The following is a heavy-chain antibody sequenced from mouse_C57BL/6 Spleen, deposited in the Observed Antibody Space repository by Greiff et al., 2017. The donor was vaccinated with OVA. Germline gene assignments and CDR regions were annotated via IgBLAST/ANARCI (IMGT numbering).Heavy chain of an antibody. V-gene: IGHV1-50*01. CDR2: IDPSDSYT. D-gene: IGHD3-3*01. J-gene: IGHJ2*01. CDR3: ARGTDFDY. Sequence: QVQLQQPGAELVKPGASVKLSCKASGYTFTSYWMQWVKQRPGQGLEWIGEIDPSDSYTNDNQKFKGKATLTVDTSSSTAYMQLSSLTSEDSAVYYCARGTDFDYWGQGTTLTVSS. CDR1: GYTFTSYW.